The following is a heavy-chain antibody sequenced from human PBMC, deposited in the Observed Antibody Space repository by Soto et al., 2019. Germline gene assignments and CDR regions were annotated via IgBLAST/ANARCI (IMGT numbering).Heavy chain of an antibody. Sequence: QVQLVESGGGVVQPGRSLRLSCAASGFTFSSYGMHWVRQAPGKGLEWVAVLRYDGSNKYYADSVKGRFTISRDNSKNALYLQMNSLRAEDTAVYYWAADGGLVARCYYYYGMDVWGQGTPVTVSS. D-gene: IGHD2-2*01. CDR3: AADGGLVARCYYYYGMDV. CDR1: GFTFSSYG. CDR2: LRYDGSNK. V-gene: IGHV3-33*01. J-gene: IGHJ6*02.